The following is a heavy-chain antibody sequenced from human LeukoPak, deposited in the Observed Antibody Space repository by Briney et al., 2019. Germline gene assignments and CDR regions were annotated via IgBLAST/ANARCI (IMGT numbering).Heavy chain of an antibody. CDR3: ARAVADYFDY. J-gene: IGHJ4*02. D-gene: IGHD6-19*01. CDR2: ISYDGSNK. Sequence: GRSLRLSCAASGFTFSSYGMHWVRQAPGKGLEWVAVISYDGSNKYYADSVKGRFTISRDNSKNMLYLQMNSLRAEDTAVYYCARAVADYFDYWGQGTLVTVSS. V-gene: IGHV3-30*03. CDR1: GFTFSSYG.